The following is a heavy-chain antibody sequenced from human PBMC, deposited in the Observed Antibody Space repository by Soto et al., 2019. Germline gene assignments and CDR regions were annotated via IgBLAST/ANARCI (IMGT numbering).Heavy chain of an antibody. J-gene: IGHJ6*02. Sequence: GASVKVSCKASGGPFSSYAISWVRQAPGQGLEWMGGIIPIFGTANYAQKFQGRVTITADKSTSTAYMELSSLRSEDTAVYYCATGKIVVVTATHYYYYGMDVWGQGTTVTVSS. CDR1: GGPFSSYA. CDR2: IIPIFGTA. CDR3: ATGKIVVVTATHYYYYGMDV. V-gene: IGHV1-69*06. D-gene: IGHD2-21*02.